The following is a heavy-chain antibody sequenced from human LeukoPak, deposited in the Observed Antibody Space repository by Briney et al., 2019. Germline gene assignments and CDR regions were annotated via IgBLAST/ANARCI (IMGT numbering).Heavy chain of an antibody. J-gene: IGHJ4*02. V-gene: IGHV4-30-2*01. CDR2: IYHSGST. CDR3: ARGRTYYDILTDLDY. Sequence: SETLSLTCTVSGGSISSGGYYWSWIRQPPGKGLEWIGYIYHSGSTYYNPSLKSRVTISVDRSKSQFSLKLSSVTAADTAVYYCARGRTYYDILTDLDYWGQGTLVTVSS. CDR1: GGSISSGGYY. D-gene: IGHD3-9*01.